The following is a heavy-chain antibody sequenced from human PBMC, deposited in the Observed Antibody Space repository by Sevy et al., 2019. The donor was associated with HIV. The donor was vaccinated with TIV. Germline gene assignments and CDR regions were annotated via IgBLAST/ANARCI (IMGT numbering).Heavy chain of an antibody. CDR2: FSFGCGRI. Sequence: GGSLRLSCEASGFTFSKYSMSWVRQAPGKGLEWVSTFSFGCGRINYADSVKGRFTISRDDSKNTVYLQMNSLRAEDTYVYYCAREGCTKPHDYWGQGTLVTVSS. D-gene: IGHD2-8*01. J-gene: IGHJ4*02. CDR3: AREGCTKPHDY. CDR1: GFTFSKYS. V-gene: IGHV3-23*01.